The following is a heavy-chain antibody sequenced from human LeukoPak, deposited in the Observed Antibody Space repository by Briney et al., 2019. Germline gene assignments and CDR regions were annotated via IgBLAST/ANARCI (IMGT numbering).Heavy chain of an antibody. D-gene: IGHD3-22*01. Sequence: ASVKVSCKASGYTLTGSYIHRVRQAPGQGLEWMGWINPNRGDTNYAQKFEGRVTMTRDTSISTAYMELSSLRSDDTAVYYCARGFSMIEDYWGQGTLVTVSS. CDR3: ARGFSMIEDY. V-gene: IGHV1-2*02. J-gene: IGHJ4*02. CDR2: INPNRGDT. CDR1: GYTLTGSY.